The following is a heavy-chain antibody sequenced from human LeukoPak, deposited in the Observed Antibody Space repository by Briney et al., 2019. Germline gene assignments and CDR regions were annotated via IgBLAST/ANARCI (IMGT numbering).Heavy chain of an antibody. CDR2: TYYRSKWYN. D-gene: IGHD6-19*01. J-gene: IGHJ5*02. CDR1: GDSVSSNSAA. V-gene: IGHV6-1*01. Sequence: SQTLSLTCAISGDSVSSNSAAWNWIRQSPSRGLEWLGRTYYRSKWYNDYAVSVKGRITINPDTSKNQFSLQLNSVTPEDTAVYYCARSIGSGWGNAAFYNWFDPWGQGTLVTVSS. CDR3: ARSIGSGWGNAAFYNWFDP.